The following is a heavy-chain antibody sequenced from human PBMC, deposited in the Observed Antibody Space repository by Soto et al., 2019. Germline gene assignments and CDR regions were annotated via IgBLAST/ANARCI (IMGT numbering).Heavy chain of an antibody. Sequence: HPGGSLRLSCAASGFTISSNAMCFCRHAPGKGLEWVSAISDRGDTTHYADSVKGRFTISRDTSKNTLYLQLNTLRADDTAVYYCAKDKPGTTSFDYWGQGTLVTVSS. CDR1: GFTISSNA. CDR2: ISDRGDTT. V-gene: IGHV3-23*01. CDR3: AKDKPGTTSFDY. J-gene: IGHJ4*02. D-gene: IGHD1-1*01.